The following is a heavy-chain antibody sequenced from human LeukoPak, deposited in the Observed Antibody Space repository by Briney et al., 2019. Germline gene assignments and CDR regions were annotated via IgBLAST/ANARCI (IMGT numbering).Heavy chain of an antibody. V-gene: IGHV1-18*01. D-gene: IGHD4-17*01. CDR2: ISAYNGNT. CDR1: GYTFTSYG. J-gene: IGHJ4*01. CDR3: ARAKPPTVKGQYYFDY. Sequence: ASVKVSCKASGYTFTSYGISWVRQAPGQGLEWMGWISAYNGNTNYAQKLQGRVTMTTDTSTSTAYMELRSLRSDDTAVYYCARAKPPTVKGQYYFDYWGHGTLVTVSS.